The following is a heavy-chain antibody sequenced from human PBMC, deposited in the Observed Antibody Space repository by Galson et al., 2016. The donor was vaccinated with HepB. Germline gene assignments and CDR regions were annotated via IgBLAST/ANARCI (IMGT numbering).Heavy chain of an antibody. J-gene: IGHJ4*02. D-gene: IGHD5-18*01. CDR3: ARDKNERGYSYGHFDY. CDR1: GGSISSGGYY. V-gene: IGHV4-31*03. CDR2: IHYSGST. Sequence: TLSLTCTVSGGSISSGGYYWRWIRQHPGKGLEWIGYIHYSGSTSYNPSLERRVSISVDTSKNQFSLKLSSVTAADTAVYSCARDKNERGYSYGHFDYWGQGALVTVSS.